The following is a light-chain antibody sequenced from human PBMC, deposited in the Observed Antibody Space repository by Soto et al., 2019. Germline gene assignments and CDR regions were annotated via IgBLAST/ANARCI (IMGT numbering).Light chain of an antibody. V-gene: IGKV1-39*01. CDR2: AAS. J-gene: IGKJ2*01. Sequence: DIQMTQSPSSLSASVGDRVTITCRASQSITISLHWYQQKPGKAPKLLIYAASTLPSGVPSRFSGSRSGTDFTLTISSLQPEDFATYYCQQTYSTPYTFGQGTRLEIK. CDR1: QSITIS. CDR3: QQTYSTPYT.